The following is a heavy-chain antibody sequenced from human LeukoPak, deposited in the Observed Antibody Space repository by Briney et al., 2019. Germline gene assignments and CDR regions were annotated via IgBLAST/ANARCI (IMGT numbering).Heavy chain of an antibody. V-gene: IGHV3-48*04. J-gene: IGHJ4*02. CDR1: GFTFSSYS. CDR2: ISSSSII. D-gene: IGHD3-22*01. CDR3: ARDRDSSGYYYGY. Sequence: PGGSLRLPCAASGFTFSSYSMNWVRQAPGKGLEWVSYISSSSIIYYADSVKGRFTISRDNAKNSVYLQMNSLRAEDTAVYYCARDRDSSGYYYGYWGQGTLVTVSS.